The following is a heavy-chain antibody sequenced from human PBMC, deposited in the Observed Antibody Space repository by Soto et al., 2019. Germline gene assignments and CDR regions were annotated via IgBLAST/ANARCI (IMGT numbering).Heavy chain of an antibody. J-gene: IGHJ4*02. Sequence: GVSVEVSCKASGYTFTSYGISWVRQTPGQGLEWMGWISAYNGNTNYAQKLQGRVTMTTDISTSTAYMELRSLRSDDTAVYYCARSNYGDYVDYWGQGTLVTVSS. V-gene: IGHV1-18*01. CDR2: ISAYNGNT. CDR1: GYTFTSYG. CDR3: ARSNYGDYVDY. D-gene: IGHD4-17*01.